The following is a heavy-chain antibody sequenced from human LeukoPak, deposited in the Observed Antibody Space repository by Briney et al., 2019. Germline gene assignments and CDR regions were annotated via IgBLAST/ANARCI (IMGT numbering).Heavy chain of an antibody. J-gene: IGHJ5*02. V-gene: IGHV4-39*07. Sequence: PSETLSLTCTVSGGSISSISYYWGWIRQSPGKGLEWIGSIYYGGTTYYNPSLKSRVTISVDTSKNQFSLKLSSVTAADTAVYYCARLYYDFWSGYSTNNWFDPWGQGTLVTVSS. D-gene: IGHD3-3*01. CDR1: GGSISSISYY. CDR3: ARLYYDFWSGYSTNNWFDP. CDR2: IYYGGTT.